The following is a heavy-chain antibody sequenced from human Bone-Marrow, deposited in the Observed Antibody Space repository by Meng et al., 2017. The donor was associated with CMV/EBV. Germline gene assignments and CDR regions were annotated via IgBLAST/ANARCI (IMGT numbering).Heavy chain of an antibody. CDR1: GFTFSRFV. D-gene: IGHD3-3*02. J-gene: IGHJ4*02. Sequence: GESLKISCAASGFTFSRFVMNWVRQAPGKGLEWVSYISNSPTTIHYADSVKGRFTISRDNAKNSLYLQMNSLSAEDTAVYYCVRGISYYFDYWGQGDLVTFDS. CDR3: VRGISYYFDY. CDR2: ISNSPTTI. V-gene: IGHV3-48*04.